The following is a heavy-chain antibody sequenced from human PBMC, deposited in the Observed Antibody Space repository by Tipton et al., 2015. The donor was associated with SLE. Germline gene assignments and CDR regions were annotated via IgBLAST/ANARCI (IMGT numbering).Heavy chain of an antibody. D-gene: IGHD2-15*01. V-gene: IGHV4-34*01. CDR3: ARGTPLYCSDAGCHPECWFDS. Sequence: TLSLTCAVYGGSFSGYYWSWIRQPPGKGLEWIGEINHSGSTNYDPSLKSRVTISGDSSKNQFSLKLTSVTAADTAVYYCARGTPLYCSDAGCHPECWFDSWGQGSLVTVSS. CDR2: INHSGST. CDR1: GGSFSGYY. J-gene: IGHJ5*01.